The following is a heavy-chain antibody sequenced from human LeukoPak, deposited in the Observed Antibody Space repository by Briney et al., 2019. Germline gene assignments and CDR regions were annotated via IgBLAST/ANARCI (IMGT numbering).Heavy chain of an antibody. J-gene: IGHJ3*02. Sequence: SETLSLTCTVSGDSFSSHYWTWIRQPPGKGMEWIGYISYRGSTNYNPSLKSRVTISIDTSKNQFSLRLSSVTAADTAVYYCARDLVTVTKGFDIWGQGTMVSVSS. CDR1: GDSFSSHY. CDR2: ISYRGST. D-gene: IGHD4-17*01. V-gene: IGHV4-59*11. CDR3: ARDLVTVTKGFDI.